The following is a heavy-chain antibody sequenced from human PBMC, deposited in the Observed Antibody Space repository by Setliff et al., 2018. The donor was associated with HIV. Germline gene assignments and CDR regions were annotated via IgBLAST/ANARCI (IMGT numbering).Heavy chain of an antibody. CDR1: GGSITSGSYS. CDR2: ISTSGGT. D-gene: IGHD6-19*01. CDR3: ARDGQWRYAVDI. V-gene: IGHV4-61*02. Sequence: PSETLSLTCTVSGGSITSGSYSWTWIREPAGKGLEWIGRISTSGGTNYNPSLKSRVTIFVDTSKNQFSLKLTSVTAADTAVYYCARDGQWRYAVDIWGRGTMVTVSS. J-gene: IGHJ3*02.